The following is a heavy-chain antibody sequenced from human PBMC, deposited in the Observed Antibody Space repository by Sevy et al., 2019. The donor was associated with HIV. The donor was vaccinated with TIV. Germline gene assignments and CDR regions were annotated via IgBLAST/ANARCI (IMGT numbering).Heavy chain of an antibody. CDR2: ISGSHGTP. CDR3: AKSEWGNIGFCTRSSCYPFDY. CDR1: GFTFTSYA. V-gene: IGHV3-23*01. Sequence: GGSLRLSCAASGFTFTSYAMSWVRQAPGKGLEWVSSISGSHGTPYYADSVKGRFTISRDNSKNTLYLQMSSLRAEDTVLYYCAKSEWGNIGFCTRSSCYPFDYWGQGTLVTVSS. J-gene: IGHJ4*02. D-gene: IGHD2-2*01.